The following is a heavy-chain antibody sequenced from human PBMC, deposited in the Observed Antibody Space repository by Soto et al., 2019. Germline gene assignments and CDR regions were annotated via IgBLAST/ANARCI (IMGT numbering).Heavy chain of an antibody. CDR3: ARGRYCLTGRCFPNWFDS. CDR1: GDSISTVDYF. D-gene: IGHD2-15*01. CDR2: IYKSATT. Sequence: SETLSLTCCVSGDSISTVDYFWAWVRQPPGQALEYIGYIYKSATTYYNPSFESRVAISLDTSKSQFSLNVTSLTAADTAVYFCARGRYCLTGRCFPNWFDSWGQGTLVTVSS. J-gene: IGHJ5*01. V-gene: IGHV4-30-4*01.